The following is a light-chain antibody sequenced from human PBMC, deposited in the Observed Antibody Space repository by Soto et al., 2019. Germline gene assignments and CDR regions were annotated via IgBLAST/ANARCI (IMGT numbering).Light chain of an antibody. CDR2: EVS. J-gene: IGLJ1*01. CDR3: SSYASSSTLYV. CDR1: SSDVGGYNY. Sequence: QPASVSGSPGQSITISCTGTSSDVGGYNYVSWYQQHPGKAPKLMIYEVSNRPSGVSNRFSGSKSGNTASLTISGLQAEDEADYYCSSYASSSTLYVFGTGTKLTVL. V-gene: IGLV2-14*01.